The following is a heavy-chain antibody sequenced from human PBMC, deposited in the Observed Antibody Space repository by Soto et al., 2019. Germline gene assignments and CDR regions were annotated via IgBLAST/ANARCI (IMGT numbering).Heavy chain of an antibody. CDR2: ISVYDGNT. J-gene: IGHJ6*03. D-gene: IGHD2-2*02. CDR3: ARGAGDCSSTSCYKWLYYYYYMDV. V-gene: IGHV1-18*01. Sequence: QVQLVQSGAEVQKPGASVKVSCKTSGYTFTSYGISWVRQAPGQGLEWMGWISVYDGNTNFAQKFQGRVTMTTDTSTSTVCMELRSLRSDDTAVYYCARGAGDCSSTSCYKWLYYYYYMDVWGRGTTVTVSS. CDR1: GYTFTSYG.